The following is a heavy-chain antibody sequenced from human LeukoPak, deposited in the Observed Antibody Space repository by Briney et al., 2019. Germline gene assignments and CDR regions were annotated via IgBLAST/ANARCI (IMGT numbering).Heavy chain of an antibody. CDR2: ISGSGGST. CDR3: AKEGY. Sequence: ISGSGGSTYYADSVKGRFTISRDNSKNSLYLQMNSLRTEDTALYYCAKEGYWGQGTLVTVSS. J-gene: IGHJ4*02. V-gene: IGHV3-43*02.